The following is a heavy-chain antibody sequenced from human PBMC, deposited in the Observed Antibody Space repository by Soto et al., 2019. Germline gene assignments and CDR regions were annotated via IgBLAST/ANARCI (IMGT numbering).Heavy chain of an antibody. CDR3: ARFDYDSSGSPNCFDY. Sequence: GESLKISCKGSGYSFTSYWIGWVRQMPGKGLEWMGIIYPGDSDTRYSPSFQGQVTISADKSISTAYLQWSSLKASDTAMYYCARFDYDSSGSPNCFDYWGQGTLVTVSS. CDR1: GYSFTSYW. J-gene: IGHJ4*02. CDR2: IYPGDSDT. V-gene: IGHV5-51*01. D-gene: IGHD3-22*01.